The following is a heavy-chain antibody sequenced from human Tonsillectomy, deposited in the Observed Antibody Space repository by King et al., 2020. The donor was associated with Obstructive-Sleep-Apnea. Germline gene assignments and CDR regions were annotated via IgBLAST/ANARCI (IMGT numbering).Heavy chain of an antibody. CDR1: GGSISSSNW. CDR2: IYHSGST. D-gene: IGHD2-8*01. J-gene: IGHJ4*02. V-gene: IGHV4-4*02. CDR3: ARAPDADFDY. Sequence: QLQESGPGLVKPSGTLSLTCAVSGGSISSSNWWSWVRQPPGKGLEWIGEIYHSGSTNYNPSLPSLKSRVTISVDKSTNQFSLKLSSVTAADTAVYYCARAPDADFDYWGQGTLVTVSS.